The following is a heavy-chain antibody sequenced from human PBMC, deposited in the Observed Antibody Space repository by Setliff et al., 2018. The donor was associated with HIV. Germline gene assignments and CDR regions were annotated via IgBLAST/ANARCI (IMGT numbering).Heavy chain of an antibody. Sequence: PSETLSLTCSVSGGSISSGSYYWSWIRQHPGKGLEWIGYIFYSGSTTYNPSLKSRLTISIDTSKNRFSLKLKSVTAADTAVYYCARVREISDVRLSAFDIWGQGTMVTVSS. CDR2: IFYSGST. CDR3: ARVREISDVRLSAFDI. D-gene: IGHD2-21*02. CDR1: GGSISSGSYY. V-gene: IGHV4-31*03. J-gene: IGHJ3*02.